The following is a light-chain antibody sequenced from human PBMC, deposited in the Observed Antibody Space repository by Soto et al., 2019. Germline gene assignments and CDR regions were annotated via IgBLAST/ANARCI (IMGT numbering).Light chain of an antibody. V-gene: IGKV1-5*03. CDR2: KAS. CDR1: QSIRVW. J-gene: IGKJ5*01. CDR3: QQYNSYLIT. Sequence: IHMTQSPSTLSASVGDRVTITCRASQSIRVWLAWYQQKPGKAPKLLIYKASSLETGVPSRFSGSGSGTEFTLTINSLQPDDFATYYCQQYNSYLITFGQGTRLEIK.